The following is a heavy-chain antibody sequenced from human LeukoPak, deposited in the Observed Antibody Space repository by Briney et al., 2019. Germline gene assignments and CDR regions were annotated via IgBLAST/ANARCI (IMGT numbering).Heavy chain of an antibody. Sequence: PGGSLRLSCAASGFTFSSYSMNWVRQAPGKGLEWVSYISSSGGTIYYADSVKGRFTISRDNAKNSLYLQMDGLRAEDTAAYYCARGFEYYYGSGSFLDWFDPWGQGTLVTVSS. J-gene: IGHJ5*02. V-gene: IGHV3-48*04. CDR2: ISSSGGTI. CDR3: ARGFEYYYGSGSFLDWFDP. D-gene: IGHD3-10*01. CDR1: GFTFSSYS.